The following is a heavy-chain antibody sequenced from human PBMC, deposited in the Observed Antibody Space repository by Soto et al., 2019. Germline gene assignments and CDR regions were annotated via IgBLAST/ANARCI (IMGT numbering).Heavy chain of an antibody. CDR2: IFPADSEI. CDR3: ARPFYRGYCTDGVCYSYDY. V-gene: IGHV5-51*01. CDR1: GYTFTDYW. D-gene: IGHD2-8*01. Sequence: PGESLKISCQISGYTFTDYWIARVRQMPGKGLEWMGIIFPADSEIRYSPSFRGHVTISADTSISTAYLQWSSLEASDTAIYYCARPFYRGYCTDGVCYSYDYWGHGTLVTVSS. J-gene: IGHJ4*01.